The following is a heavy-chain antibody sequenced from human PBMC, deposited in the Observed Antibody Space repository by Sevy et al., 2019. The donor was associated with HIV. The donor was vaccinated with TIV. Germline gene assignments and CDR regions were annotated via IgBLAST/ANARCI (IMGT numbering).Heavy chain of an antibody. D-gene: IGHD3-9*01. V-gene: IGHV1-18*04. CDR1: GYTFTSYG. J-gene: IGHJ6*03. Sequence: ASVKVSCKASGYTFTSYGISWVRQAPGQGLEWMGWISAYNGNTNYAQKLQGRVTMTTDTSTSTAYMELRSLRSDDTALYYCARRGGDYDISTGYYYYYYMDVWGKGTTVTVSS. CDR2: ISAYNGNT. CDR3: ARRGGDYDISTGYYYYYYMDV.